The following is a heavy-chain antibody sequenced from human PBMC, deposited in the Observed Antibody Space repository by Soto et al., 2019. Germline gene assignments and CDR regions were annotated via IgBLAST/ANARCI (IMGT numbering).Heavy chain of an antibody. CDR1: GFTLSSYW. CDR2: IKGDGSEK. D-gene: IGHD6-19*01. V-gene: IGHV3-7*05. CDR3: ARCVGAVAGSN. J-gene: IGHJ1*01. Sequence: GGSLRLSCVASGFTLSSYWMSWVRQAPGKGPEWVANIKGDGSEKYYADSVKGRFTISRDNAKNSLLLEMNSLRAEDTALYYCARCVGAVAGSNLGQGTLVTVSS.